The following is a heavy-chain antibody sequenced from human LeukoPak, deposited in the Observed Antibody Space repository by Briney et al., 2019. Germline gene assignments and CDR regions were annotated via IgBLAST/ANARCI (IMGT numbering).Heavy chain of an antibody. CDR2: IYYSGTT. Sequence: PSETLSLTCTVSGGSIVGYYWSWIRQPPGKGLEWIGYIYYSGTTNYNPSLKSRVTISVDTSENQFSLRLSSVTAADTAVYYCARHYKYGDSGFDFWGQGTLVTVSS. CDR1: GGSIVGYY. V-gene: IGHV4-59*08. CDR3: ARHYKYGDSGFDF. D-gene: IGHD4-17*01. J-gene: IGHJ4*02.